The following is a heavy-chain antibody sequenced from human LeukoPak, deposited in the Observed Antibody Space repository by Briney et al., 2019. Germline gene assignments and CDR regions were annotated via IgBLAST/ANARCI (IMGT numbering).Heavy chain of an antibody. CDR2: IYYSGST. J-gene: IGHJ4*02. CDR3: ARRPHPTYSSRLYYFDF. CDR1: GGSISSSIYY. Sequence: PSETLSLTCTVSGGSISSSIYYWGWIRQPPGKGLEWNGRIYYSGSTYYNPSLKSRVTISVQTSKNQFSLKLSSVTAADTAVFYCARRPHPTYSSRLYYFDFWGQGTLATVSS. V-gene: IGHV4-39*01. D-gene: IGHD6-13*01.